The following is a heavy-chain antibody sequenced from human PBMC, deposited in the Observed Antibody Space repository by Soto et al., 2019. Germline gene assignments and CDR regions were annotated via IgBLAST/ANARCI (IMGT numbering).Heavy chain of an antibody. Sequence: EVQLLESGGGLVQPGGSLRLSCAASGFTFSSYAMSCVRQAPGKGLEWVSAISGSGGSTYYADSVKGRFTISRDNSKNTLYLQMNSRRAEDTAVYYCAKDARSGDYIWGSYRQNDAVDIWGQGTMVTVSS. V-gene: IGHV3-23*01. CDR1: GFTFSSYA. J-gene: IGHJ3*02. CDR3: AKDARSGDYIWGSYRQNDAVDI. CDR2: ISGSGGST. D-gene: IGHD3-16*02.